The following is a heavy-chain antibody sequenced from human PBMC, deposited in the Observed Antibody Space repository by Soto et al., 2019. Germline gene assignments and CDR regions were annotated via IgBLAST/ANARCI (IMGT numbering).Heavy chain of an antibody. CDR1: GFTFSSYW. Sequence: EVQLVESGGGLVQPGGSLRLSCAASGFTFSSYWMSWVRQAPGKGLEWVANIKQDGSEKYYVDSVKGRFTISRDNAKNSPYLQMNSLRAEDTAVYYYARVISSGGFDYWGQGTLVTVSS. CDR3: ARVISSGGFDY. D-gene: IGHD6-25*01. V-gene: IGHV3-7*04. CDR2: IKQDGSEK. J-gene: IGHJ4*02.